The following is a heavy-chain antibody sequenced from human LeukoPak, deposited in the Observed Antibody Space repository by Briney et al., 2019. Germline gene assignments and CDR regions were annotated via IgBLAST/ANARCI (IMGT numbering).Heavy chain of an antibody. D-gene: IGHD2-21*01. V-gene: IGHV3-48*01. J-gene: IGHJ4*02. CDR2: ISSSGNSI. Sequence: PGGSLRLSCAASGFTVSSNYMSWVRQAPGKGLEWVSYISSSGNSIYYAASVKGRFTISRDNAKNSLYLQMNSLRAEDTAVYYCARDLIVGEFDYWGQGTLVTVSS. CDR1: GFTVSSNY. CDR3: ARDLIVGEFDY.